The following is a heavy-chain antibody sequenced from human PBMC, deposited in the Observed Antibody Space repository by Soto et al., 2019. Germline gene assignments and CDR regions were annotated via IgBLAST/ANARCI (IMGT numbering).Heavy chain of an antibody. J-gene: IGHJ4*02. CDR3: ARVGRLHYFDY. CDR1: GFTFSSYA. V-gene: IGHV3-30-3*01. Sequence: QVQLVESGGGVVQPGRSLRLSCAASGFTFSSYAMHWVRQAPGKGLEWVAVISYDGSNKYYADSAKGRFTISRDNSKNTLFLQMNSLRAEDTAVYYCARVGRLHYFDYWGQGTLVTVSS. D-gene: IGHD4-17*01. CDR2: ISYDGSNK.